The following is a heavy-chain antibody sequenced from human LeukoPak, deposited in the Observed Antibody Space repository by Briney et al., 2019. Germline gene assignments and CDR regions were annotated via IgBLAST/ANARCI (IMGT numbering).Heavy chain of an antibody. J-gene: IGHJ4*02. V-gene: IGHV4-34*01. CDR2: INHSGST. CDR3: ARSYPWFGELDWARQPDINFDY. D-gene: IGHD3-10*01. CDR1: GGSFSGYY. Sequence: SETLSLTCAVYGGSFSGYYWSWIRQPPGKGLEWIGEINHSGSTNYNPSLKSRVTISVDTSKNQFSLKLSSVTAADTAVYYCARSYPWFGELDWARQPDINFDYWGQGTLVTVSS.